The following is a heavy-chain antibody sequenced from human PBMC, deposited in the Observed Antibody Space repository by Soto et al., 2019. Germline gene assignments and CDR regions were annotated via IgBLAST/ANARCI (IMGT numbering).Heavy chain of an antibody. CDR2: IIPIFGTA. Sequence: QVQLVQSGAEVKKPGSSVKVSCKASGGTFSSYAISWVRQAPGQGLEWMGGIIPIFGTANYAQKFQGRVTITADESTSTAYMELSRMRSEDKAVYYSARIDTDILTGYYGDYWGQVSLVTVS. V-gene: IGHV1-69*01. J-gene: IGHJ4*02. D-gene: IGHD3-9*01. CDR1: GGTFSSYA. CDR3: ARIDTDILTGYYGDY.